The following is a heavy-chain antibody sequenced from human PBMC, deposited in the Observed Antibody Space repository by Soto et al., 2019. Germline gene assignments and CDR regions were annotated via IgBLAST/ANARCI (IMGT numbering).Heavy chain of an antibody. D-gene: IGHD1-26*01. CDR2: ISGSGSNT. J-gene: IGHJ4*02. CDR3: ARDRATFDY. CDR1: GFTFTSYA. Sequence: LRLSCAASGFTFTSYAMSWVRLTPGKGLEWVSAISGSGSNTFYADSVRGRFTISRDNSKNTVFLQMNNLRAEDTAVYFCARDRATFDYWGQGTRVTVSS. V-gene: IGHV3-23*01.